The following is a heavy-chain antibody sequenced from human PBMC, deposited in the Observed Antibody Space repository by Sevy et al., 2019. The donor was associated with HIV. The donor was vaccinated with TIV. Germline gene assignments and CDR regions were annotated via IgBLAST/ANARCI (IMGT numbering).Heavy chain of an antibody. CDR1: GGSISNYF. Sequence: SETLSLTCTVSGGSISNYFWSWIRQHPGKGLEWIGYIYYSGSTNYNPSLKSRVTISVDTSKNQFSLKLSSVTAADTAVYYCARESIGAVGDFDYWGQGTLVTVSS. D-gene: IGHD6-13*01. CDR2: IYYSGST. CDR3: ARESIGAVGDFDY. J-gene: IGHJ4*02. V-gene: IGHV4-59*01.